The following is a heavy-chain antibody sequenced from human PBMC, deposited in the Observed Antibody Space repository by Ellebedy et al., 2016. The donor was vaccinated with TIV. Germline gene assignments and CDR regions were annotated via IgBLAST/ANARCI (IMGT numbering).Heavy chain of an antibody. CDR2: ISWDGGST. Sequence: GGSLRLSCAASGFTFDDYTMHWVRQAPGKGLEWVSLISWDGGSTYYADSVKGRFTISRDNSKNSLYLQMNSLRTEDTALYYCAKAGALPRIRRDGYNSELIDYWGQGTLVTVSS. CDR1: GFTFDDYT. J-gene: IGHJ4*02. CDR3: AKAGALPRIRRDGYNSELIDY. D-gene: IGHD5-24*01. V-gene: IGHV3-43*01.